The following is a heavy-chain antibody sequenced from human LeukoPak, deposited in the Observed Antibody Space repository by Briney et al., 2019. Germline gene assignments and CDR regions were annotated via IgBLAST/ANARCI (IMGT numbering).Heavy chain of an antibody. D-gene: IGHD3-22*01. J-gene: IGHJ5*02. CDR2: IIPIFGTA. Sequence: ASVKVSCKASGGTFTIYAISWVRQAPGQGLEWMGGIIPIFGTANSAQKFQGRVTITTDESTSTAYMELSSLRSEDTAVYYCASDYYDSSGYYRFDPWGQGTLVTVSS. V-gene: IGHV1-69*05. CDR1: GGTFTIYA. CDR3: ASDYYDSSGYYRFDP.